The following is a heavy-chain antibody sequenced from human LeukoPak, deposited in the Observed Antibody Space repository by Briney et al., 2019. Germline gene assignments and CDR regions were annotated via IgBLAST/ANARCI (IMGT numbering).Heavy chain of an antibody. CDR2: FYTSGST. Sequence: SETLSLTCTVSGGSISSGSYYWSWIRQPAGKGLEWIGRFYTSGSTNYNPSLKSRVTISVDTSNNQFSLKLSSVTAADTAVYYCARDTYLGPRTAFDLWGRGTLVTVSS. V-gene: IGHV4-61*02. J-gene: IGHJ2*01. D-gene: IGHD2-2*01. CDR1: GGSISSGSYY. CDR3: ARDTYLGPRTAFDL.